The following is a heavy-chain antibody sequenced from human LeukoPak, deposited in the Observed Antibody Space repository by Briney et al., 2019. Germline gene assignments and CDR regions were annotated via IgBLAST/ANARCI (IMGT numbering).Heavy chain of an antibody. CDR3: ARGATISNYDYVWGSYRYPYFDY. V-gene: IGHV4-59*01. CDR1: GRPIRRYY. D-gene: IGHD3-16*02. Sequence: SETLTLTCTVSGRPIRRYYWIWIRQPPGKGLEGIGYIYYSGSTNYNPSLKRRVSISVDTSKNQFSLKLSSVTAAVTVVYYCARGATISNYDYVWGSYRYPYFDYWGQGTLVTVSS. CDR2: IYYSGST. J-gene: IGHJ4*02.